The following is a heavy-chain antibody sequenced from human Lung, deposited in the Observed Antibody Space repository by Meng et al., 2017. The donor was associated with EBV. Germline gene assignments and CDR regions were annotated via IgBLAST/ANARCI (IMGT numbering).Heavy chain of an antibody. CDR1: GGSTSGSDYY. D-gene: IGHD4-17*01. Sequence: QVQPQGAGPGLAKPSLTLSLTSTVSGGSTSGSDYYWRWIRQRPGKGLEWIGYIYYSGNTYYNPSLKSRVTISVDTTKNQFSLKLSSVTAADTAVYYCARGPTTYFDYWGQGTLVTVSS. J-gene: IGHJ4*02. CDR2: IYYSGNT. V-gene: IGHV4-30-4*01. CDR3: ARGPTTYFDY.